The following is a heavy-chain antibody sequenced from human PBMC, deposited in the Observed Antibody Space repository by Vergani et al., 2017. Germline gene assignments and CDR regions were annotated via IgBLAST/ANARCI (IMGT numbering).Heavy chain of an antibody. D-gene: IGHD3-22*01. CDR3: ARVRAHSSGSYYYYYYMDV. Sequence: QVQLQESGPGLVKPSQTLSLTCTVSGGSISSGGYYWSWIRQHPGKGLEWIGSIYYSGSTYYNPSLKSRVTISVDTSKNQFSLKLSSVTAADTAVYYCARVRAHSSGSYYYYYYMDVWGKGTTVTVSS. CDR1: GGSISSGGYY. CDR2: IYYSGST. J-gene: IGHJ6*03. V-gene: IGHV4-31*03.